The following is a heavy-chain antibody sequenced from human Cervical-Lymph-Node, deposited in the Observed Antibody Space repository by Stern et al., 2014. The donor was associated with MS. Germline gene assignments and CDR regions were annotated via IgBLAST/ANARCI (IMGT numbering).Heavy chain of an antibody. J-gene: IGHJ4*02. CDR3: ARDPFRTGITV. CDR2: IYDRGKT. D-gene: IGHD3-10*01. Sequence: VQLVESGPGLVKPSQTLCLTCTVSGGSISSGGYYWTWIGQHPGKGLEWIGYIYDRGKTYSNPCLKGRIVISAATSKNQFSLRLTSVTAADTAVYYCARDPFRTGITVWGQGTLVTVSS. V-gene: IGHV4-31*03. CDR1: GGSISSGGYY.